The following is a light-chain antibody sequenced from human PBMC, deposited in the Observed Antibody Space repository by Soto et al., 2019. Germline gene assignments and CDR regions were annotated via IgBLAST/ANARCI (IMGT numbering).Light chain of an antibody. CDR3: QVWDSSSYNWV. CDR1: SSDVGGYDY. V-gene: IGLV2-11*01. CDR2: DVT. J-gene: IGLJ3*02. Sequence: QSVLTQPRSVSGSPGQSVTISCTGTSSDVGGYDYVSWYQQHPGKAPKLMINDVTERPSGVPDRFSGSKSGNTASLTISGLQAEDEADYYCQVWDSSSYNWVFGGGTK.